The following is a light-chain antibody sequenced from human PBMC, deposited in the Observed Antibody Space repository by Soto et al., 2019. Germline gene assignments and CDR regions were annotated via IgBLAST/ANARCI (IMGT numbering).Light chain of an antibody. CDR1: QSIRHY. Sequence: GDRVTLTCRASQSIRHYLNWYQQKPGQAPKILIYAASSLQSGVPSRFSGSGSGTDFTLTISSLQPEDFATYYCQQNYITPYTFGPGTNLEIK. J-gene: IGKJ2*01. V-gene: IGKV1-39*01. CDR2: AAS. CDR3: QQNYITPYT.